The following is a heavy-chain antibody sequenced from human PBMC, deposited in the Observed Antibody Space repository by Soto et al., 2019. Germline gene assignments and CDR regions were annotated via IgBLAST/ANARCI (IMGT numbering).Heavy chain of an antibody. CDR3: ARDLVQTTGTTPLDY. D-gene: IGHD4-17*01. V-gene: IGHV1-69*08. Sequence: QVQLVQSGAEVKKPGSSVKVSCKASGGTFSSYTISWVRQAPGQGLEWMGRIIPILGIANYAQKFQGRVTITADKSTSTAYMELSSLRSEDTAVYYCARDLVQTTGTTPLDYWGQGTLVTVSS. CDR1: GGTFSSYT. J-gene: IGHJ4*02. CDR2: IIPILGIA.